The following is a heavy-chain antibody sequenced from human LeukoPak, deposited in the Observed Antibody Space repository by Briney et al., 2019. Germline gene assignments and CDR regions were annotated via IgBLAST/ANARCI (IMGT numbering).Heavy chain of an antibody. CDR2: NSGSSSYI. V-gene: IGHV3-21*01. CDR3: ASYSSLDY. Sequence: GSLRLSCTASGFTFSHYSMNWVRQAPGKGLEWVSSNSGSSSYIYYADSVKGRFTISRDNAKNSLYLQMNSLRAEDTAVYYCASYSSLDYWGQGTLVTVSS. CDR1: GFTFSHYS. J-gene: IGHJ4*02. D-gene: IGHD6-19*01.